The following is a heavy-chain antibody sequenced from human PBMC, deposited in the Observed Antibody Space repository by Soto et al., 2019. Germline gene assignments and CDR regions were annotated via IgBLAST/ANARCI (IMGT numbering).Heavy chain of an antibody. J-gene: IGHJ4*02. CDR2: LSESGDII. V-gene: IGHV3-23*01. D-gene: IGHD6-13*01. CDR1: GFTFSSHA. CDR3: AKVSSSWYADVFDL. Sequence: EVQLLESGGGLVQPGRSLRLSCTASGFTFSSHAMTWVRQAPGKGLEWVSGLSESGDIIYYPDSAKGPFTIYRDNSSNKLYLQMNTLRVEGTAVYYCAKVSSSWYADVFDLWGQGTLVSVS.